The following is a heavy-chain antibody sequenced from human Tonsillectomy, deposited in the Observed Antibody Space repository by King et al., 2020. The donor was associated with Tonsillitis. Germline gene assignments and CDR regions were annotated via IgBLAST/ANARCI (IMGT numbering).Heavy chain of an antibody. CDR1: GFTFISYW. J-gene: IGHJ6*02. CDR2: INQDGSEK. D-gene: IGHD6-19*01. Sequence: VQLVESGGGLVQPGGSLRLSCAASGFTFISYWMSWVRQAPGKGLEWVANINQDGSEKYSVDSVKGRFTISIDNTKNSLYLQMNSLRAEDSAVYFCARDQAVAGIYYYHYYGMDVWGQGTTVTVSS. CDR3: ARDQAVAGIYYYHYYGMDV. V-gene: IGHV3-7*01.